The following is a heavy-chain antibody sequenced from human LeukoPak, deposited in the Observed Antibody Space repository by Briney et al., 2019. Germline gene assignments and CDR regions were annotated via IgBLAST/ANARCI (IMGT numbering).Heavy chain of an antibody. CDR3: ARYSNYVSGFDP. CDR1: GGSISSYY. Sequence: SETLSLTCTVSGGSISSYYWTWIRQPPGKRLEWIGYIHYSGSTNYNPSLKSRVTIPVDTSKNQFSLKLSSVTAADTAVYYCARYSNYVSGFDPWGRGTLVTVSS. J-gene: IGHJ5*02. CDR2: IHYSGST. D-gene: IGHD4-11*01. V-gene: IGHV4-59*01.